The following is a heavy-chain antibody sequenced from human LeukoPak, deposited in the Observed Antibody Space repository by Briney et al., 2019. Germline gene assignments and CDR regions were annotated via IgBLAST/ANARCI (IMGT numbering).Heavy chain of an antibody. Sequence: GGSLRLSCAASGHTVSSYSMNWVRQAPGKGLEWVSYISSSSSTIYYADSVKGRFTISRDNAKNSLYLQMNSLRDEDTAVYYCARARASGRSGFDYWGQGALVTVSS. J-gene: IGHJ4*02. CDR3: ARARASGRSGFDY. D-gene: IGHD2-15*01. CDR2: ISSSSSTI. CDR1: GHTVSSYS. V-gene: IGHV3-48*02.